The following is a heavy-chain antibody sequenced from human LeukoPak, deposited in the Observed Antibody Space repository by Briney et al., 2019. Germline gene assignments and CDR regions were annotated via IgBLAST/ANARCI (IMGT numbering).Heavy chain of an antibody. V-gene: IGHV3-21*01. CDR1: GFSFTSYS. CDR3: ARDWGYCSGGSCYR. J-gene: IGHJ5*02. Sequence: PGGSLRLSCAASGFSFTSYSMNWVRQAPGKGLEWVSSISSSSSYIYYADSVKGRFTISRDNAKNSLYLQMNSLRAEDTAVYYCARDWGYCSGGSCYRWGQGTLVTVSS. CDR2: ISSSSSYI. D-gene: IGHD2-15*01.